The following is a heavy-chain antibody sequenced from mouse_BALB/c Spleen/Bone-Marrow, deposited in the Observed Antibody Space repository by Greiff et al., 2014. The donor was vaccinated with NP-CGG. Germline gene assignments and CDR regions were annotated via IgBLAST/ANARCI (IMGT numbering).Heavy chain of an antibody. CDR2: ISAGGSDT. CDR1: GSTFSSYP. V-gene: IGHV5-9*04. CDR3: AMVTTATV. D-gene: IGHD1-2*01. J-gene: IGHJ3*01. Sequence: EVKVVESGGGSVKPGGSLKLSCAASGSTFSSYPMSWVRQTPEKRLEWVASISAGGSDTYYLDSVKGRCTISRDNVKNTLFLQMSSLRSEDTAMYYCAMVTTATVWGQGTLVTVSA.